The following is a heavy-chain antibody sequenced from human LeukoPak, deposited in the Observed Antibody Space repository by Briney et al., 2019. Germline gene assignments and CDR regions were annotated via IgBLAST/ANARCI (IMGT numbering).Heavy chain of an antibody. CDR1: GGSFSGYY. CDR3: ARGRNDSSGYYTNAFDY. Sequence: SETLSLTCAVYGGSFSGYYWSWIRQPPGKGLEWIGEINHSGSTNYNPSLKSRVTISVDTSKNQFSLKLSSVTAADTAVYYCARGRNDSSGYYTNAFDYWGQGTLVTVSS. CDR2: INHSGST. V-gene: IGHV4-34*01. D-gene: IGHD3-22*01. J-gene: IGHJ4*02.